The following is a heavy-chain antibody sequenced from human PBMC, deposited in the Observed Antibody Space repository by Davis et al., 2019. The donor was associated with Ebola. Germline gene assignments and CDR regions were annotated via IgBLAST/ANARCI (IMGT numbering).Heavy chain of an antibody. CDR3: ATILGAPALHTYYYYGMDV. J-gene: IGHJ6*02. Sequence: AASVKVSCKASGYTFTGYYMHWVRQAPGQGLEWMGWISAYNGNTNYAQKLQGRVTMTTDTSTSTAYMELRSLRSEDTAVYYCATILGAPALHTYYYYGMDVWGQGTTVTVSS. CDR2: ISAYNGNT. CDR1: GYTFTGYY. V-gene: IGHV1-18*04. D-gene: IGHD7-27*01.